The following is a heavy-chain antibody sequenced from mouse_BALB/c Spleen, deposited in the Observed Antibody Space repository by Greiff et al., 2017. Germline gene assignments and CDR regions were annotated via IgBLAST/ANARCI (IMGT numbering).Heavy chain of an antibody. D-gene: IGHD1-1*01. CDR1: GFSLTGYG. J-gene: IGHJ4*01. CDR2: IWGDGST. CDR3: ARADYGSSYAMDY. V-gene: IGHV2-6-7*01. Sequence: VMLVESGPGLVAPSQSLSITCTVSGFSLTGYGVNWVRQPPGKGLEWLGMIWGDGSTDYNSALKSRLSISKDNSKSQVFLKMNSLQTDDTARYYCARADYGSSYAMDYWGQGTSVTVSS.